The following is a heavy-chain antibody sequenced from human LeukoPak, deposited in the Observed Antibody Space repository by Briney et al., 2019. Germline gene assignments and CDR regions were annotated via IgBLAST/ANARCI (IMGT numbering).Heavy chain of an antibody. J-gene: IGHJ5*02. Sequence: GASVKVSCNASGYTFTSYDINWVRQATGQGLEWMGWMNPNSGNTGYAQKFQGRVTMTRNTSISTAYMELSSLRSEDTAVYYCASSYSSGWYGYWFDPWGQGTLVTVSS. CDR3: ASSYSSGWYGYWFDP. CDR1: GYTFTSYD. V-gene: IGHV1-8*01. D-gene: IGHD6-19*01. CDR2: MNPNSGNT.